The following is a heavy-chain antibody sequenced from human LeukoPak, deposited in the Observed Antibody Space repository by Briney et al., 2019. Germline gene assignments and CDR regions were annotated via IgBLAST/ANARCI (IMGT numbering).Heavy chain of an antibody. V-gene: IGHV3-64*02. J-gene: IGHJ6*03. D-gene: IGHD3-3*01. Sequence: PGGSLRLSCAASGFTFSSYSMHWVRQAPGKGLEYVSAIISNGGRTHYADSVTGRFTISRDNSKNTLFLQMGSLRPDDMAVYYCARITMGATIANYYYYYMDVWGKGTTVTVSS. CDR3: ARITMGATIANYYYYYMDV. CDR2: IISNGGRT. CDR1: GFTFSSYS.